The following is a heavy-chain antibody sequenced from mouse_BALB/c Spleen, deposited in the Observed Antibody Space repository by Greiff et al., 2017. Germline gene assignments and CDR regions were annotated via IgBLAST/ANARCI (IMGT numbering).Heavy chain of an antibody. J-gene: IGHJ3*01. CDR1: GYTFTSYT. CDR3: ARPGLRQAWFAY. CDR2: INPSSGYT. V-gene: IGHV1-4*01. D-gene: IGHD2-4*01. Sequence: VQLQQSGAELARPGASVKMSCKASGYTFTSYTMHWVKQRPGQGLEWIGYINPSSGYTNYNQKFKDKATLTADKSSSTAYMQLSSLTSDDSAVYYCARPGLRQAWFAYWGQGTLVTVSA.